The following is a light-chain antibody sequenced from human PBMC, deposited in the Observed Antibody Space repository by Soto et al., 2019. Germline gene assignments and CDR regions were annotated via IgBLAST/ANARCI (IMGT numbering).Light chain of an antibody. J-gene: IGLJ1*01. Sequence: QSALTQPPSVSGTPGQRVSISCSGIWSNIGRISVSWYQHLPGTAPKLLIYSNNQRPSGVTGRFSGSKSGTSASLAISGLQSEDEADYYCAAWDDIVNGYVFGTGTKLTVL. CDR1: WSNIGRIS. V-gene: IGLV1-44*01. CDR2: SNN. CDR3: AAWDDIVNGYV.